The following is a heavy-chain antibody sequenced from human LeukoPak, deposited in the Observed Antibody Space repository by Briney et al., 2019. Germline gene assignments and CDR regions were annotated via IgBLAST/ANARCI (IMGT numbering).Heavy chain of an antibody. CDR1: GFTFSSYA. CDR2: ISSNGGST. J-gene: IGHJ4*02. V-gene: IGHV3-64*01. D-gene: IGHD3-16*02. CDR3: ERRFKFGDYVWGSYRYTVATYFDY. Sequence: GGSLRLSCAASGFTFSSYAIHWVRQAPGKGLEYVSAISSNGGSTYYANSVKGRFTISRDNSKNTLYLQMGSLRAEDMAVYYCERRFKFGDYVWGSYRYTVATYFDYWGQGTLVTVSS.